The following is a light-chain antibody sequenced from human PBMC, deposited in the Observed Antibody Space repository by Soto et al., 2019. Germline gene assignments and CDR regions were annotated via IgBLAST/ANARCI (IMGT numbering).Light chain of an antibody. CDR1: SSDVGGYNY. CDR3: SSYTSSSPWV. J-gene: IGLJ3*02. V-gene: IGLV2-14*01. CDR2: EVS. Sequence: QSALTQPASVSGSPGQSITISCTGTSSDVGGYNYVSWYQQHPGKAPKLMIYEVSNRPSGVSNRFSVSKSGNTASLTISGLQAEDEAVYYCSSYTSSSPWVFGGGTKLTVL.